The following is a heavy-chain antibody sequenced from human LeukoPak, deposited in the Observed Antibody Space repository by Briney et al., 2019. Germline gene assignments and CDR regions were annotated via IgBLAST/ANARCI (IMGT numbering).Heavy chain of an antibody. Sequence: ASVKVSCKSSGYTFTVYDINWVWLAPGQGLEWMGWTNPNSGNTGYAHKFQGRVTMTRNNSISTAYMELRSLKSDDAAVYYCARDPSGITIFGVVIDPYYFDYWGQGTLVTVSS. CDR3: ARDPSGITIFGVVIDPYYFDY. CDR2: TNPNSGNT. D-gene: IGHD3-3*01. CDR1: GYTFTVYD. V-gene: IGHV1-8*01. J-gene: IGHJ4*02.